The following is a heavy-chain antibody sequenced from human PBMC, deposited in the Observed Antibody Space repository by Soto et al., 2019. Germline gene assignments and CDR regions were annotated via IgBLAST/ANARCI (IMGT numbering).Heavy chain of an antibody. CDR3: ARDCSSTSCYGGHFDY. Sequence: KGLEWVSSISSSGNYMYYADSVKGRFTISRDNAKNSLYLQMNSLRAEDTAVYYCARDCSSTSCYGGHFDYWGQGTLVTVSS. CDR2: ISSSGNYM. J-gene: IGHJ4*02. V-gene: IGHV3-21*01. D-gene: IGHD2-2*01.